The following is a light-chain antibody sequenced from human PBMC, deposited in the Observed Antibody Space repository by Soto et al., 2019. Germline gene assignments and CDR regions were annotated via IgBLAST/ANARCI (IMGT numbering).Light chain of an antibody. V-gene: IGLV2-14*03. CDR3: SSYTSSNIPV. CDR2: DVT. CDR1: SSDVGGYNY. Sequence: QSALTQPASVSGSPGQSITISCTGTSSDVGGYNYVSWYQHHPGKAPKLMIYDVTNRPSWVSNRFSGSKSGNTASLTISGLQAEDEADYSCSSYTSSNIPVFGGGTQLTVL. J-gene: IGLJ7*01.